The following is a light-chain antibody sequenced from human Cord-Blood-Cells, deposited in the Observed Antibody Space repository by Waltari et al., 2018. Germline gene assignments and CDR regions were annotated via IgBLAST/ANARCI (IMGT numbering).Light chain of an antibody. CDR3: CSYAGSSTVV. J-gene: IGLJ2*01. V-gene: IGLV2-23*02. CDR2: EVS. CDR1: SSDVGSYNL. Sequence: QSALTQPASVSGSPGQSITISCTGTSSDVGSYNLVSWYQQHPGKAPKRMIYEVSKRPSGFSNRFSGSKSGNTASLTISGLQAEDEADYYCCSYAGSSTVVFGGGTKLTVL.